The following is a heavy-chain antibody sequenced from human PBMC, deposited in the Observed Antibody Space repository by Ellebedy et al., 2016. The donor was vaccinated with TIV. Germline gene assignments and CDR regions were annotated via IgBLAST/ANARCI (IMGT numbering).Heavy chain of an antibody. D-gene: IGHD3-16*01. V-gene: IGHV5-51*01. CDR1: GYSFTSYW. CDR2: IYPGDSDT. Sequence: GGSLRLSXKGSGYSFTSYWIGWVRQMPGKGLEWMGIIYPGDSDTRYSPSFQGHVTISADKSISTAYLQWSSLKASDTAMYYCARLGVTRAVNVGIDYWGQGTLVTVSS. J-gene: IGHJ4*02. CDR3: ARLGVTRAVNVGIDY.